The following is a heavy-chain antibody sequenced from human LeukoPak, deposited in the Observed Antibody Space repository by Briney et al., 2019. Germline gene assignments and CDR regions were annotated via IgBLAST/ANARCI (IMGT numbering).Heavy chain of an antibody. Sequence: GGSLRLSCAASGFTFSSYWMHWVRQAPGKGLVWVSRINSDGSSTSYADSVKGRFTISRDNAKNTLYLQMNSLRAEDTAAYYCAREEDDYGDYERFYGMDVWGQGTTVTVSS. CDR1: GFTFSSYW. CDR2: INSDGSST. D-gene: IGHD4-17*01. CDR3: AREEDDYGDYERFYGMDV. V-gene: IGHV3-74*01. J-gene: IGHJ6*02.